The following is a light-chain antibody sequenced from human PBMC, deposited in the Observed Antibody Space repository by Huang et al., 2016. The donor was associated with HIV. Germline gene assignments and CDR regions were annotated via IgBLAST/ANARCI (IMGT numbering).Light chain of an antibody. CDR1: QSVSAY. J-gene: IGKJ4*01. V-gene: IGKV3-11*01. Sequence: EIVLTQSPATLSLSPGERATLSCRASQSVSAYVAWYQQKPGQAPRLLIHGASNRATGIPARCSGRGSGTDFTLTISSLEPEDFAVYYCQQRSDWPLTFGGGTKVEIK. CDR3: QQRSDWPLT. CDR2: GAS.